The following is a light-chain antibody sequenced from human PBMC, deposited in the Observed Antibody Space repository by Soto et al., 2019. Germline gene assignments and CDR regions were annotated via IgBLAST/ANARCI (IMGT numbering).Light chain of an antibody. CDR2: GAS. CDR3: QYYYESSP. V-gene: IGKV3-20*01. CDR1: QSVSTNQ. Sequence: EIVLTQSPGTLSLSPGERATLSCRASQSVSTNQLAWYQQKPGQAPRLLIYGASSRATGIADRFSGSGSGTDFTLTIRRLEPEDFAVYYCQYYYESSPFGRGTKVDIK. J-gene: IGKJ4*01.